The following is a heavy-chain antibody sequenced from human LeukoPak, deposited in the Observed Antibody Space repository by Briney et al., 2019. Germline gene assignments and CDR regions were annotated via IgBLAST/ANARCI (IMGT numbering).Heavy chain of an antibody. CDR2: IIPIFGTA. CDR3: ASLTYTSGSYTKTDY. J-gene: IGHJ4*02. V-gene: IGHV1-69*06. D-gene: IGHD3-10*01. CDR1: GGTFSSYA. Sequence: SVKVSCKASGGTFSSYAISWVRQAPGQGLEWMGGIIPIFGTANYAQKFQGRVTITADKSTSTAYMELSSLRSEDTAVYYCASLTYTSGSYTKTDYWGQGTLVTVSS.